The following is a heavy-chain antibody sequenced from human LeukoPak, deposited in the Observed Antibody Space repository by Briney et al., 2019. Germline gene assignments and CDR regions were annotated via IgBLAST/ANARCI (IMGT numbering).Heavy chain of an antibody. CDR2: INPNSGNT. D-gene: IGHD3-3*01. J-gene: IGHJ5*02. Sequence: GASVKVSCKASGYTFTNYDINWVRQATGQGLEWMGWINPNSGNTGYAQKFQGRVTMTRNTSISTAYMELSSLRSEDTAVYYCARGSWGSGYNWFDPWGQGTLVTVSS. V-gene: IGHV1-8*01. CDR1: GYTFTNYD. CDR3: ARGSWGSGYNWFDP.